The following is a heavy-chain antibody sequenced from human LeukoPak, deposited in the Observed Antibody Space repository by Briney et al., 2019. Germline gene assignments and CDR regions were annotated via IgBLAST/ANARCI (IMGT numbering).Heavy chain of an antibody. D-gene: IGHD6-19*01. V-gene: IGHV3-11*05. CDR3: ARGSSFPDY. J-gene: IGHJ4*02. CDR2: ISRSSDYT. Sequence: GGSLRLSCAASGFSFSDYYMSWIRQAPGKGLEWGSYISRSSDYTNYADSVKGRFTISRDNAKNSLYLQMNSLRAEDTAVYYCARGSSFPDYWGQGPLVTVSS. CDR1: GFSFSDYY.